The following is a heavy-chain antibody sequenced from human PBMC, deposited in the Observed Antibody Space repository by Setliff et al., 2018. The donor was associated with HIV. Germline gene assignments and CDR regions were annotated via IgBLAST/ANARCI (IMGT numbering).Heavy chain of an antibody. D-gene: IGHD3-10*01. CDR2: IYYTGST. CDR3: ARRDHRSDRITMVRGVIIKRGGGFDY. J-gene: IGHJ4*02. V-gene: IGHV4-59*02. Sequence: PSETLSLTCTISGDSVSGYYWTWIRQPPGKGLEWIGDIYYTGSTNFHASLKSRVTISVDTSKNQFSLKLSSVTAADTAVYYCARRDHRSDRITMVRGVIIKRGGGFDYWGQGTLVTVSS. CDR1: GDSVSGYY.